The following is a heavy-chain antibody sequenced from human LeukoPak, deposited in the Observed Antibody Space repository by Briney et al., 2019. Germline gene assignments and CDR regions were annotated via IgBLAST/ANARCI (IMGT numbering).Heavy chain of an antibody. J-gene: IGHJ5*02. CDR2: INPNSGGT. D-gene: IGHD6-13*01. V-gene: IGHV1-2*04. CDR3: ARETSYSSSWLFDP. CDR1: GYTFTGYY. Sequence: ASVKVSCKASGYTFTGYYMHWVRQAPGQGLEWMGWINPNSGGTNYAQKFQGWVTMTRDTSISTAYMELSRLRSDDTAVYYCARETSYSSSWLFDPWGQGTLVTVSS.